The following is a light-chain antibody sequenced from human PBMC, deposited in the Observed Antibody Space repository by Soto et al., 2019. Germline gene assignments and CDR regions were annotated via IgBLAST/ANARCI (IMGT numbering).Light chain of an antibody. CDR1: QDIFSS. CDR3: QQSYNSPPIT. Sequence: IQMTQSPSSLSASVGDSVTITCRAGQDIFSSLNWYQHKPGKAPKLLIYAAPNLQTGVPSRFSGSGSGTDFTLTISSLQPEDFATYYCQQSYNSPPITFGQGTRLEIK. V-gene: IGKV1-39*01. J-gene: IGKJ5*01. CDR2: AAP.